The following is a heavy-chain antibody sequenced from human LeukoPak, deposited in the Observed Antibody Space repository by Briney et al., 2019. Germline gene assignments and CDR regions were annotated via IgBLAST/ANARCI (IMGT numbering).Heavy chain of an antibody. V-gene: IGHV4-4*07. CDR3: ASRSGSFSDALDI. J-gene: IGHJ3*02. CDR2: MYSSGST. D-gene: IGHD3-10*01. Sequence: SETLSLTCTVSGGSISGDYWTWIRQPAGKGLEWIGRMYSSGSTKYNPSLKSRVTMSVDTSKNQFSLKLSSVTAADTAVYYCASRSGSFSDALDIWGQGTLVTVSS. CDR1: GGSISGDY.